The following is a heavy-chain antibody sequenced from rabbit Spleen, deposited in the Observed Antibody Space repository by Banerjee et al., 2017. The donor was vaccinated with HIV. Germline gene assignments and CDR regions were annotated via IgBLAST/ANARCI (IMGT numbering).Heavy chain of an antibody. J-gene: IGHJ3*01. CDR1: GADFISIQY. Sequence: QSLEESGGGLVKPGGTLTLTCKASGADFISIQYMCWVRQAPGKGLGWIGCIDTGSSGSTWYASWAKGRFTISKTSSTTVTLQVTSLTAADTATYFCARESAYYLTRLDLWGPGTLVTVS. CDR3: ARESAYYLTRLDL. V-gene: IGHV1S40*01. D-gene: IGHD1-1*01. CDR2: IDTGSSGST.